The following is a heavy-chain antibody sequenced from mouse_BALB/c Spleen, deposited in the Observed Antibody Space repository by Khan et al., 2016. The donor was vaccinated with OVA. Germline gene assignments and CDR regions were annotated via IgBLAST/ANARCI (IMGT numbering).Heavy chain of an antibody. J-gene: IGHJ1*01. V-gene: IGHV9-3-1*01. CDR3: ARKPWYFDV. CDR2: INTYTGEP. CDR1: GYTFTNYG. Sequence: QIQLVQSGPELKKPGETVKISCKASGYTFTNYGVNWVKQDPGKGLKWMGWINTYTGEPKYADDVEGRFAFSLETSDSTAYLQINNLKNEDTATYFCARKPWYFDVWGAGTTVTVSS.